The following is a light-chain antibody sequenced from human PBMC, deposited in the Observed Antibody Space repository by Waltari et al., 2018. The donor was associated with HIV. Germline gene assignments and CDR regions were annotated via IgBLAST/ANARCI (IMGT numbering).Light chain of an antibody. CDR3: SSYSSSSTLEV. Sequence: HYALTQPASVSGPPGQSLTISCTRATRYAGGYNYVGSYQQHPGKAPKLRIYDVINGPSGVSNRFSGAKSVNTASLTLSGLQAEDEADYYCSSYSSSSTLEVLGGGTKLTVL. J-gene: IGLJ3*02. V-gene: IGLV2-14*03. CDR1: TRYAGGYNY. CDR2: DVI.